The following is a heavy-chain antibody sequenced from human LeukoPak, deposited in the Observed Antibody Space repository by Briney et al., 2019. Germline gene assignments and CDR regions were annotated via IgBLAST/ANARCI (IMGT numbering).Heavy chain of an antibody. CDR1: GFTFSSYW. V-gene: IGHV3-23*01. D-gene: IGHD3-22*01. J-gene: IGHJ3*02. CDR3: AKPQGSYYYDSSGYYYWDDAFDI. Sequence: GGSLRLSCAASGFTFSSYWMNWARQAPGKGLEWVSAISGSGGSTYYADSVKGRFTISRDNSKNTLYLQMNSLRAEDTAVYYCAKPQGSYYYDSSGYYYWDDAFDIWGQGTMVTVSS. CDR2: ISGSGGST.